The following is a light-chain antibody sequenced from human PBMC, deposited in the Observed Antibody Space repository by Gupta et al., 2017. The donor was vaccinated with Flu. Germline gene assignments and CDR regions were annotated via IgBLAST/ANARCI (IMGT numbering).Light chain of an antibody. Sequence: EIVLTQSPATLSLSPGERATLSCRASQSVSSYLAWYQQTPGQAPSLLIYDASNRATGIPARFSGSGSGTDFTLTISSLEPEDFAVYYCQQRSNWQFTFGPGTKVDIK. J-gene: IGKJ3*01. CDR3: QQRSNWQFT. CDR2: DAS. CDR1: QSVSSY. V-gene: IGKV3-11*01.